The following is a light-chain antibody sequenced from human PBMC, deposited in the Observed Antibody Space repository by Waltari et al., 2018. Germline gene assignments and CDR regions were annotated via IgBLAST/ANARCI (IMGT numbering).Light chain of an antibody. Sequence: QTVVTQEPSLSVSPGETVTLTCALSSGPTSSTSYPTWYQTSPGQAPRTLVYKTNIRSSGVPDRFSGSVLGNKAALTITGAQADDESDYYCVIYMGSGIWVFGGGTKLTVL. CDR3: VIYMGSGIWV. V-gene: IGLV8-61*01. J-gene: IGLJ3*02. CDR2: KTN. CDR1: SGPTSSTSY.